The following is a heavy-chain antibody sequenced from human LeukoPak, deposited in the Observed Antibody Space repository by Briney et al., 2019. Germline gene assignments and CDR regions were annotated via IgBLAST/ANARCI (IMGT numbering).Heavy chain of an antibody. CDR2: INPNSGGT. CDR3: ASVTYYDSSGYYLGDY. V-gene: IGHV1-2*06. Sequence: GASVKVPRKASGYTFTAYYIHWVRQAPGQGLEWMGRINPNSGGTNYAQKFQGRVTMTRDTSISTAYMELSRLKSDDTAVYYCASVTYYDSSGYYLGDYWGQGTLVTVSS. J-gene: IGHJ4*02. CDR1: GYTFTAYY. D-gene: IGHD3-22*01.